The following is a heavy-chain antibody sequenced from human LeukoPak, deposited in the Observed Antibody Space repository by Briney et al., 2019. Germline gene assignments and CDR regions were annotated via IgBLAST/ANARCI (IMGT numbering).Heavy chain of an antibody. CDR1: VYTFTGYY. J-gene: IGHJ1*01. CDR3: ARAKASIAAFSAEYFQH. V-gene: IGHV1-2*06. D-gene: IGHD6-6*01. CDR2: INANSGGT. Sequence: GASVKVSCKASVYTFTGYYMHWVRQAPGQGLKWMGRINANSGGTNYAQKFQGRVTMTRDTSISTAYMELSRLRSDDTAVYYCARAKASIAAFSAEYFQHWGQGTLVTVSS.